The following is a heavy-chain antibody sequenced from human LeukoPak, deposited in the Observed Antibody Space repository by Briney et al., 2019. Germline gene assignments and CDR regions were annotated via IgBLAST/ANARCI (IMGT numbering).Heavy chain of an antibody. J-gene: IGHJ3*02. CDR3: ARDKGHIVVVVAAIDAFDI. V-gene: IGHV3-21*01. CDR2: ISSSSSYI. D-gene: IGHD2-15*01. Sequence: PGGSLRLSCAASGLTFSSYSMNWVRQTPGKGLEWVSSISSSSSYIYYADSVKGRFTISRDNAKNSLYLQMNSLRAEDTAVYYCARDKGHIVVVVAAIDAFDIWGQGTMVTVSS. CDR1: GLTFSSYS.